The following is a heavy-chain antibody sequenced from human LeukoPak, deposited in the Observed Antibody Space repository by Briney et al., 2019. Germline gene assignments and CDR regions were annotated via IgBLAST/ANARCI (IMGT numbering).Heavy chain of an antibody. CDR2: IDPNSGDT. CDR1: GGTFSSYV. V-gene: IGHV1-2*02. D-gene: IGHD2-15*01. CDR3: ARSSRPCSGGSCYLYSYYYHNMDV. Sequence: ASVKVSCKASGGTFSSYVFSWVRQAPGQGLEWMGWIDPNSGDTNYAQKFQGRVTVTRDTSISTAYVELSRLRSDDTAVYYCARSSRPCSGGSCYLYSYYYHNMDVWGKGTTVTISS. J-gene: IGHJ6*03.